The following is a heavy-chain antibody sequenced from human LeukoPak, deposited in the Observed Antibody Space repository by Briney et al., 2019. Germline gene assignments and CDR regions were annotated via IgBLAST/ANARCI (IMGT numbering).Heavy chain of an antibody. D-gene: IGHD5-18*01. CDR1: GFTFSSYS. CDR3: ARDIYPGYSYGHEYFQH. Sequence: GGSLRLSCAASGFTFSSYSMNWVRQAPGKGLEWVSYISSSSSTIYYADSVKGRFTISRDNAKNSLYLQMNSLGDEDTAVYYCARDIYPGYSYGHEYFQHWGQGTLVTVSS. J-gene: IGHJ1*01. V-gene: IGHV3-48*02. CDR2: ISSSSSTI.